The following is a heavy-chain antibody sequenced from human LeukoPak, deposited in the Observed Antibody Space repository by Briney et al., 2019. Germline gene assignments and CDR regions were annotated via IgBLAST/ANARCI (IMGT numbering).Heavy chain of an antibody. CDR3: ARPGYSSGWYYFDY. CDR1: GGSISSYY. V-gene: IGHV4-4*07. Sequence: SETLSLTCTVSGGSISSYYWNWIRKPAGKGMEWIGRIYTSGSTNYNRSLKSRVTMSVDTSKNQFSLKLSSVTPADTAMYYCARPGYSSGWYYFDYWGQGTLVTVSS. CDR2: IYTSGST. J-gene: IGHJ4*02. D-gene: IGHD6-19*01.